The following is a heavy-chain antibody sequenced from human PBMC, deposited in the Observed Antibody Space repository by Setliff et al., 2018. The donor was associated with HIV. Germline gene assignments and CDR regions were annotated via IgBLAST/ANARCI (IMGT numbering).Heavy chain of an antibody. Sequence: PGGSLRLSCAASGLTFSTSWMHWVRQAPGKGLVWVSRINTDGSSTSYADSVKGRFTISRDNAKNTLYLQMNSLRAEDTAVYYCARGVRGVVNGMDVWGQGTTVTVSS. D-gene: IGHD3-10*01. CDR1: GLTFSTSW. V-gene: IGHV3-74*01. CDR2: INTDGSST. CDR3: ARGVRGVVNGMDV. J-gene: IGHJ6*02.